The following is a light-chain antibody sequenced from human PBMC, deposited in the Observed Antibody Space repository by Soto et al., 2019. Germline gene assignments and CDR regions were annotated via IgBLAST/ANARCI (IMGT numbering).Light chain of an antibody. J-gene: IGKJ1*01. CDR1: QSITNR. CDR2: DAS. V-gene: IGKV1-5*01. CDR3: QHYGGMWA. Sequence: DIQMTQSPSTLSASVGDRVTITCRAGQSITNRLAWYQQKPGKAPKVLIYDASTLESGVPSRFSGSGSGTQFILTISSLQPDDFATYCCQHYGGMWAFGQGTKVEIK.